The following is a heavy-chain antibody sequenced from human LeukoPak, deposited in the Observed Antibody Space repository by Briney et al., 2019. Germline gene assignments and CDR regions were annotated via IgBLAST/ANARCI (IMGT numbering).Heavy chain of an antibody. Sequence: SETLSLTCAVYGGSFSGYYWSWIRQPPGKGLEWIGEINHSGSTNYNPSLKSRVTISVDTSKNQFSLKLSSVTAADTAVYYCASLDSSGYLSYYYGMDVWGQGTTVTVSS. V-gene: IGHV4-34*01. CDR1: GGSFSGYY. CDR3: ASLDSSGYLSYYYGMDV. D-gene: IGHD3-22*01. J-gene: IGHJ6*02. CDR2: INHSGST.